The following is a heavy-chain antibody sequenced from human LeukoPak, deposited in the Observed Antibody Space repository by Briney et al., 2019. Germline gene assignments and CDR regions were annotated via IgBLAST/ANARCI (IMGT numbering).Heavy chain of an antibody. CDR1: GGSISSSSYY. V-gene: IGHV4-39*07. Sequence: PSETLSLTCTVSGGSISSSSYYWGWIRQPPGKGLDWIGSIYYSGSTYYNLSLKSRVTISVDTSNNQFSLKLSSVTAADTAVYYCARHFDHVGSGIYEYWGQGTLVTVSS. J-gene: IGHJ4*02. CDR2: IYYSGST. D-gene: IGHD3-10*01. CDR3: ARHFDHVGSGIYEY.